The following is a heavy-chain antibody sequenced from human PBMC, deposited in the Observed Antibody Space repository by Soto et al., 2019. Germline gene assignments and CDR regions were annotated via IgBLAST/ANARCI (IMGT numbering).Heavy chain of an antibody. Sequence: GASLKISCKGSGYSFTSYWISWVRQMPGKGLEWMGRIDPSDSYTNYSPSFQGHVTISADKSISTAYLQWSSLKASDTAMYYCAKEGYSFVGMDVWGQGTTVTVSS. CDR2: IDPSDSYT. CDR1: GYSFTSYW. V-gene: IGHV5-10-1*01. CDR3: AKEGYSFVGMDV. J-gene: IGHJ6*02. D-gene: IGHD5-18*01.